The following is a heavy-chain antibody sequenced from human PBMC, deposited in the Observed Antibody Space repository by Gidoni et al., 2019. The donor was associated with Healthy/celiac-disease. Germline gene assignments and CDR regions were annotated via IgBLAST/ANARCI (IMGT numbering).Heavy chain of an antibody. V-gene: IGHV1-69*01. Sequence: QVQLVQSGAEVKKPGSSVKVVCKAAGRPFGSYDIRWVRQAPGRGLEWLGGIIPIFGTATYAQKFQGKVKITADGSTRTAYMELGRLRSEDTAVYYCAREVVRNAFDIWGQGTMVTVSS. CDR2: IIPIFGTA. CDR1: GRPFGSYD. CDR3: AREVVRNAFDI. J-gene: IGHJ3*02. D-gene: IGHD3-10*01.